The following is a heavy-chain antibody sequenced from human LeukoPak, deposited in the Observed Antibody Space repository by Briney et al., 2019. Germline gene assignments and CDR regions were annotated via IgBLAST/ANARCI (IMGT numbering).Heavy chain of an antibody. Sequence: SETLSLTCTVSGGSISSYYWSWIRQPPGKGLEWIGYIYYSGSTNYNPSLKSRVTISVDTSKNQFSLKLSSVTAADTAVHYCARDGYNDAFDIWGQGTMVTVSS. CDR1: GGSISSYY. CDR3: ARDGYNDAFDI. CDR2: IYYSGST. D-gene: IGHD5-24*01. J-gene: IGHJ3*02. V-gene: IGHV4-59*01.